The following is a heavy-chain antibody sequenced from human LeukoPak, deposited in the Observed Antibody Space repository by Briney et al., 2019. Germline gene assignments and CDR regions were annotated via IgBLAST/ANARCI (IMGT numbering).Heavy chain of an antibody. D-gene: IGHD3-22*01. CDR3: ARDGDSSGIDVDY. J-gene: IGHJ4*02. Sequence: SVNVSCKASGGTFSSYAISWVRQAPGQGLEWMGGIIPIIGTANYAQKFQGRVTITADESTSTAYMELSSLRSEDTAVYYCARDGDSSGIDVDYWGQGTLVIVSS. CDR2: IIPIIGTA. CDR1: GGTFSSYA. V-gene: IGHV1-69*01.